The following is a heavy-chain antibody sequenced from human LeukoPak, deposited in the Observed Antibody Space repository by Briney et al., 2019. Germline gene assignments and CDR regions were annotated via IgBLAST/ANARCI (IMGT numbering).Heavy chain of an antibody. Sequence: GGSLRLSCAASGFTFSSYGMHWVRQAPGKGLEWVAVIWYDGSNKYYADSVKGRFTISRDNSKNTLYMQMNSLRAEDTAVYYCAKERLGYCSGGSCYVFDYWGQGTLVTVSS. J-gene: IGHJ4*02. CDR3: AKERLGYCSGGSCYVFDY. V-gene: IGHV3-33*06. CDR1: GFTFSSYG. CDR2: IWYDGSNK. D-gene: IGHD2-15*01.